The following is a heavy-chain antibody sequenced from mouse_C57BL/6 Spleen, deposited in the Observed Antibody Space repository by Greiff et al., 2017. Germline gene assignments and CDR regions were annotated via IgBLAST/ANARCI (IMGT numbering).Heavy chain of an antibody. D-gene: IGHD1-1*01. CDR1: GYAFSSYW. J-gene: IGHJ2*01. CDR2: IYPGDGDT. Sequence: QVQLQQSGAELVKPGASVKISCKASGYAFSSYWMNWVKQRPGKGLEWIGQIYPGDGDTNYNGKFKGKATLTADKSSSTAYMQRSSLTSEDSAVYFCARFRYYYGSSYFDYWGQGTTLTVSS. CDR3: ARFRYYYGSSYFDY. V-gene: IGHV1-80*01.